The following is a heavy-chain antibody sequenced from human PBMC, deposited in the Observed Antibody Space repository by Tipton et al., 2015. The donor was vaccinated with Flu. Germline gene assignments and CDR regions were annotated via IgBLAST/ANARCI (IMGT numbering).Heavy chain of an antibody. CDR2: IKQDGNEK. Sequence: VQLVQSGGGLVQPGGSLRLSCAASGFTFSTYWMSWVRQAPGKGLEWVANIKQDGNEKYYVDSVKGRFSISRDNAKNSLYLQMNSLRAEDTAVYYCARAFSYYDSSGYCDFEYWGQGTLVTVSS. J-gene: IGHJ4*02. CDR1: GFTFSTYW. D-gene: IGHD3-22*01. V-gene: IGHV3-7*01. CDR3: ARAFSYYDSSGYCDFEY.